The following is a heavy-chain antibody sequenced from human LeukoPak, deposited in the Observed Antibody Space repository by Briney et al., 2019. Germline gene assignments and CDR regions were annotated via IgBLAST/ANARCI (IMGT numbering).Heavy chain of an antibody. Sequence: GASVKVSCKVSGYTLTELSMHWVRQAPGKGLEWMGGFDPEDGETIHAQKFQGRVTMTEDTSTDTAYMELSSLRSEDTAVYYCARSPYYGDYVSDAFDIWGQGTMVTVSS. V-gene: IGHV1-24*01. D-gene: IGHD4-17*01. CDR2: FDPEDGET. CDR3: ARSPYYGDYVSDAFDI. CDR1: GYTLTELS. J-gene: IGHJ3*02.